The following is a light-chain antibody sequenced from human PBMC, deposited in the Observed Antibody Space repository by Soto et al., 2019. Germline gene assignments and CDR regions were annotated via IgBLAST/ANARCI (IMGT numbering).Light chain of an antibody. Sequence: YQMTQPPSATLAPGQTASIICWGDNIGTRSVHWYQQRPVQAPVLVVYRNSDRPSGISERFSGSNLGNTAILTIRRVEAADEADYSCQVWDVSGDRYVFGHGTKVTVL. CDR3: QVWDVSGDRYV. CDR2: RNS. J-gene: IGLJ1*01. CDR1: NIGTRS. V-gene: IGLV3-21*02.